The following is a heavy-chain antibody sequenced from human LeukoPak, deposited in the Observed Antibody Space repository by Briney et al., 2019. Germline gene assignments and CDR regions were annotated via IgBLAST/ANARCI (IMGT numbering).Heavy chain of an antibody. CDR3: ARVVAAAGTLYYYYMDV. V-gene: IGHV4-59*11. CDR1: GGSISSHY. J-gene: IGHJ6*03. CDR2: IYYSGST. D-gene: IGHD6-13*01. Sequence: PSETLSLTCTVSGGSISSHYWSWIRQPPGKGLEWIGYIYYSGSTNYNPSLKSRVTISVDTSKNQFSLKLSSVTAADTAVYYCARVVAAAGTLYYYYMDVWGKGTTVTVSS.